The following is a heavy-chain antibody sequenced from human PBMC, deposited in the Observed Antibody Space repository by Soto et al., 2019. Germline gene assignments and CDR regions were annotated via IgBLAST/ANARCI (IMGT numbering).Heavy chain of an antibody. Sequence: QVQLQESGPGLVKPSETLSLTCTVSGVSVSSDTYDWSWIRQPPGKRLEWIGYIFYSGRTNYNPSLKSRVAISVDTYKNQFSLKLSYVTAADTAVYYCANYYSSGSPNWGQGTLVIVSS. D-gene: IGHD3-10*01. V-gene: IGHV4-61*01. CDR3: ANYYSSGSPN. CDR2: IFYSGRT. J-gene: IGHJ4*02. CDR1: GVSVSSDTYD.